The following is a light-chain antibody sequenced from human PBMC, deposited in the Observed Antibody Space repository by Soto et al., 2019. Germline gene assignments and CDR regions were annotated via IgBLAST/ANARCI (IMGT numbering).Light chain of an antibody. CDR1: SSDVGGYDY. J-gene: IGLJ1*01. Sequence: PALTHSAPASRSPGQSVTISCTGTSSDVGGYDYVSWYRQYPGKSPELMIFEVTKRPSGVPDRFSGSKSGNTSSLTVSGLQSEDEADYYCLSYAGTAYVFGTGAKVTGL. V-gene: IGLV2-8*01. CDR2: EVT. CDR3: LSYAGTAYV.